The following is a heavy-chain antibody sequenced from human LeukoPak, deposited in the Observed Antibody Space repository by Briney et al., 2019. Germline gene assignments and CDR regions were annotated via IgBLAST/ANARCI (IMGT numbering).Heavy chain of an antibody. CDR3: ARPRGAAAGTFGFDP. CDR1: GFTFTSYV. CDR2: ISYDGSNK. J-gene: IGHJ5*02. D-gene: IGHD6-13*01. Sequence: PGGSLRLSCAASGFTFTSYVMHWVRQAPGKGLQRVALISYDGSNKYYADSVKGRFTISRDNSKNTLYLQMNSLRAEDTAVYYCARPRGAAAGTFGFDPWGQGTLVTVSS. V-gene: IGHV3-30*03.